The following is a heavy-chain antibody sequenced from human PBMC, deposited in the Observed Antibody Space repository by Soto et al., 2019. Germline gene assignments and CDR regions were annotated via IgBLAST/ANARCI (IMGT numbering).Heavy chain of an antibody. J-gene: IGHJ4*02. V-gene: IGHV1-2*02. CDR1: GYTFTGYY. CDR3: ARVLGNRHCSSTSCYRYYYFDY. D-gene: IGHD2-2*01. CDR2: INPNSGGT. Sequence: QVQLVQSGAEVKKPGASVKVSCKASGYTFTGYYMHWVRQAPGQGLEWMGWINPNSGGTNYAQKFQGRVTMTRDTSISTAYMDLSRLRSDDTAVYYCARVLGNRHCSSTSCYRYYYFDYWGQGTLVTVSS.